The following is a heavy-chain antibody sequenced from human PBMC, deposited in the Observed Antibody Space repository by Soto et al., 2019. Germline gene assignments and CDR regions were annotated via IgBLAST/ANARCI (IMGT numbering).Heavy chain of an antibody. J-gene: IGHJ2*01. D-gene: IGHD3-3*01. Sequence: SETLSLTCAVYGGSVSGYYWSWIRHPRGRGLEWMGGINHSGSTNYNPSLKSRVTISVDTSKNQFSLNLSSVTAADTAVYYCARLLRFLEWSKNRGYFDLWGRGTLVTVSS. CDR3: ARLLRFLEWSKNRGYFDL. CDR1: GGSVSGYY. CDR2: INHSGST. V-gene: IGHV4-34*01.